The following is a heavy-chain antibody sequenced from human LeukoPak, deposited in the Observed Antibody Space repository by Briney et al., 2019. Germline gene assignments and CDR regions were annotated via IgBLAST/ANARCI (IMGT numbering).Heavy chain of an antibody. CDR2: INHNGNVN. D-gene: IGHD2-15*01. CDR3: ARATTVGSLYFDY. J-gene: IGHJ4*02. V-gene: IGHV3-7*03. CDR1: GFTFSSYW. Sequence: GGSLRLSCAASGFTFSSYWMNWARQAPGKGLEWVASINHNGNVNYYVDSVKGRFTISRDNSKNTVYLQMNSLRAEDTAVYYCARATTVGSLYFDYWGQGTLVTVSS.